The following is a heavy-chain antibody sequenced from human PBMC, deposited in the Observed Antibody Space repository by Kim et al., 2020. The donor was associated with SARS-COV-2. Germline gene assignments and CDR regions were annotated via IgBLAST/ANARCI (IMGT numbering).Heavy chain of an antibody. Sequence: GGSLRLSCAASGFTFSSYGMHWVRQAPGKGLEWVAVISYDGSNKYYADSVKGRFTISRDNSKNTLYLQMDSLRVEDTAVYYCAKDWAWYDDSGGYPDYWG. V-gene: IGHV3-30*18. D-gene: IGHD3-22*01. CDR1: GFTFSSYG. CDR2: ISYDGSNK. J-gene: IGHJ4*01. CDR3: AKDWAWYDDSGGYPDY.